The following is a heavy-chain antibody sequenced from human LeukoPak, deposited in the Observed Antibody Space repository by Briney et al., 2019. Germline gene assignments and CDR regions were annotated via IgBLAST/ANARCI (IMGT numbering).Heavy chain of an antibody. D-gene: IGHD5-24*01. Sequence: SETLSLTCTVSGGSISSSSYYWGWIRQPPGKGLEWIGSIYYSGSTYYNPSLKSRVTISVDTSKNQFSLKLSSVTAADTAVYYCARGGPSRDGYNFGYWGQGTLVTVSS. CDR2: IYYSGST. CDR1: GGSISSSSYY. J-gene: IGHJ4*02. CDR3: ARGGPSRDGYNFGY. V-gene: IGHV4-39*01.